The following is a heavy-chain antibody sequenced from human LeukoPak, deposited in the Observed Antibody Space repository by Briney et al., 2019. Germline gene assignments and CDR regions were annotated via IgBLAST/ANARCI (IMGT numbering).Heavy chain of an antibody. D-gene: IGHD3-16*02. Sequence: PGGSLRLSCAASAFTFSTYSMNWVRQAPGKGLEWVSSISGTSTYIYYADSVKGRFTISRDNAKNSLYLQMNSLRAEDTAVYYCAREVGQFGGVIREANHAFDIWGQGTMVTVSS. CDR2: ISGTSTYI. CDR3: AREVGQFGGVIREANHAFDI. V-gene: IGHV3-21*01. CDR1: AFTFSTYS. J-gene: IGHJ3*02.